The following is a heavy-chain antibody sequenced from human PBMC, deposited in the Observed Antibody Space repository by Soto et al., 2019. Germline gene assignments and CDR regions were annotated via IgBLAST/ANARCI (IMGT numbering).Heavy chain of an antibody. J-gene: IGHJ6*02. V-gene: IGHV1-58*02. Sequence: QVQLVQSGPEVKKPGTSVKVSCKASGLTFTSSAIQWVRQARGQRLEWIGWIVVGNGNTNYAQKFQKRVTNTRDMSTSTAYMELSSLRSEDTAVYYCATAVSKFDTSGSLPYGVDVWGRGTTVTVSS. D-gene: IGHD5-12*01. CDR3: ATAVSKFDTSGSLPYGVDV. CDR2: IVVGNGNT. CDR1: GLTFTSSA.